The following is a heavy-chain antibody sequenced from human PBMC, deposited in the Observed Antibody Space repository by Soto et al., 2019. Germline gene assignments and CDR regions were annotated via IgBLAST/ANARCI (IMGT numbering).Heavy chain of an antibody. CDR3: ARGMGYCSGGSCYSSYNWFDP. CDR2: INHSGST. D-gene: IGHD2-15*01. CDR1: GGSFSGYY. V-gene: IGHV4-34*01. J-gene: IGHJ5*02. Sequence: QVQLQQWGAGLLKPSETLSLTCAVYGGSFSGYYWSWIRQPPGKGLEWIGEINHSGSTNYNPSLKSRVPISVDTSKNQFSLKLSSVTAADTAVYYCARGMGYCSGGSCYSSYNWFDPWGQGTLVTVSS.